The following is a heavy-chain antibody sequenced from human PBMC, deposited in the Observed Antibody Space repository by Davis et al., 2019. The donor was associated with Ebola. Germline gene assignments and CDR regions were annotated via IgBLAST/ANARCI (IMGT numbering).Heavy chain of an antibody. V-gene: IGHV3-15*07. Sequence: GESLKISCEVSGFTADDAWMNWVRQAPGKGLEWVGRIRSESDGGTTDYAAPVKGRFTISRDDSKSTLFLEMNSLKTEDTAVYYCTYSGYGGIDYWGQGTLVTVSS. CDR3: TYSGYGGIDY. D-gene: IGHD5-12*01. CDR2: IRSESDGGTT. CDR1: GFTADDAW. J-gene: IGHJ4*02.